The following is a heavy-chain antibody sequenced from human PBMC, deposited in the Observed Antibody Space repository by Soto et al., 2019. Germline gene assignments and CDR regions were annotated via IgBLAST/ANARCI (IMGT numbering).Heavy chain of an antibody. V-gene: IGHV1-69*01. CDR3: ARYEGRITIFGVVKGGMDV. D-gene: IGHD3-3*01. J-gene: IGHJ6*02. Sequence: QVQLVQSGAEVQKPGSSVKVSCKASGGTFSSYAISWVRQAPGQGLEWMGGIIPIFGTANYAQKFQGRVTITADESTSTAYMELSSLRSEDTAVYYCARYEGRITIFGVVKGGMDVWGQGTTVTVSS. CDR2: IIPIFGTA. CDR1: GGTFSSYA.